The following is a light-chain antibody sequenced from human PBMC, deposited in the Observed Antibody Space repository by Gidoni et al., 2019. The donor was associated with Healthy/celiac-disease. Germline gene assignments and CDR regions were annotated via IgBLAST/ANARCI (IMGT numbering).Light chain of an antibody. Sequence: AIRMTQSPSSFSASTGDRVTITCRASQGISSYLAWYQLKPGKAPKLLIYAASTLQSGVPSMFSGSGSGTDFTLTISCLQSEDFATYYCQQYYSYPWTFGQGTKVEIK. CDR3: QQYYSYPWT. CDR2: AAS. CDR1: QGISSY. V-gene: IGKV1-8*01. J-gene: IGKJ1*01.